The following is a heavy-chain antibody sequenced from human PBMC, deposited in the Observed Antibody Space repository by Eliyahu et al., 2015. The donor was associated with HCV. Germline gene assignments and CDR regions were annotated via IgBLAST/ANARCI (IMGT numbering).Heavy chain of an antibody. CDR3: ARDGRIAARHGGGHYYGMDV. CDR2: IYYSGST. D-gene: IGHD6-6*01. J-gene: IGHJ6*02. Sequence: QVQLQESGPGLVKPSETLSLTCTVSGGSISSYYWSWIRQPPGKGLEWIGYIYYSGSTNYNPSLKSRVTISVDTSKNQFSLKLSSVTAADTAVYYCARDGRIAARHGGGHYYGMDVWGQGTTVTVSS. CDR1: GGSISSYY. V-gene: IGHV4-59*01.